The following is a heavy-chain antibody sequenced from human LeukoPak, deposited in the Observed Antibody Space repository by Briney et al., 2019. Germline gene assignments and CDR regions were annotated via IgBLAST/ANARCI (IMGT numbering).Heavy chain of an antibody. CDR3: GGGRPKPKYFQH. CDR2: IIPIFGTA. CDR1: GGTFSSYA. Sequence: SVKVSCKASGGTFSSYAISWVRQAPGQGLEWMGGIIPIFGTANYAQKFQGRVTITADKSTSTAYMELSSLRSEDTGVFLCGGGRPKPKYFQHWGQGTLVTVSS. D-gene: IGHD3-16*01. J-gene: IGHJ1*01. V-gene: IGHV1-69*06.